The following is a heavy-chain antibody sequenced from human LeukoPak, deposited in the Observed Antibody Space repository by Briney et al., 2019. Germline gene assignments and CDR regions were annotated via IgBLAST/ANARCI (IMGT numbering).Heavy chain of an antibody. J-gene: IGHJ4*02. CDR3: ARGFHCSGGSCYPATYFDY. CDR2: ISWNGARI. Sequence: PGGSLRLSCAHSGFTFDDYGMSWVRQAPGKGLEWVSGISWNGARIGYAASVKGRFTISRDNAKNSLYLQMNSLRAEDTALYHCARGFHCSGGSCYPATYFDYWGQGTLVTVSS. V-gene: IGHV3-20*01. CDR1: GFTFDDYG. D-gene: IGHD2-15*01.